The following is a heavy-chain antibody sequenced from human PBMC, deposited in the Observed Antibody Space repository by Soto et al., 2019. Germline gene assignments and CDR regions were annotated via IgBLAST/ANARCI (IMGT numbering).Heavy chain of an antibody. CDR2: IVVGSGNT. CDR3: AAGRSSWYDDAFDI. CDR1: GFTFTSSA. V-gene: IGHV1-58*01. Sequence: ASVKVSCKASGFTFTSSAVQWVRQARGQRLEWIGWIVVGSGNTNYAQKFQERVTITRDMSTSTAYMELSSLRSEDTAVYYCAAGRSSWYDDAFDIWGQGTMVTVSS. J-gene: IGHJ3*02. D-gene: IGHD6-13*01.